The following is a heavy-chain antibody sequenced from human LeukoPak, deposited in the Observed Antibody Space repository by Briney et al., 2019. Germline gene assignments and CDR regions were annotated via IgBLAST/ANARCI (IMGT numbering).Heavy chain of an antibody. CDR1: GGSISSYY. V-gene: IGHV4-59*01. D-gene: IGHD3-10*01. J-gene: IGHJ4*02. Sequence: PSETLSLTCTVSGGSISSYYCSWIRQPPGKGLEWIGYIYYSGSTNYNPSLKSRVTISVDTSKNQFSLKLSSVTAADTAVYYCATADYYGSGSYWGQGTLVTVSS. CDR3: ATADYYGSGSY. CDR2: IYYSGST.